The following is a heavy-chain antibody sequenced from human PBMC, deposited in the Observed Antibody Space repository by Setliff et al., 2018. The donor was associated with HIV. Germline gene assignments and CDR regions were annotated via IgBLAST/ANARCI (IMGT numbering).Heavy chain of an antibody. V-gene: IGHV1-18*01. CDR3: VKDRKQWLLSYSFDY. J-gene: IGHJ4*02. CDR1: GYTFSDYD. CDR2: ISGYSGHT. D-gene: IGHD6-19*01. Sequence: ASVKVSCKASGYTFSDYDVAWVRQAPGQGLEWMGWISGYSGHTSYAQKIQGRVTMTTDTSKSTAYMELRSLRPDDTAVYYCVKDRKQWLLSYSFDYWGQGTLVTVSS.